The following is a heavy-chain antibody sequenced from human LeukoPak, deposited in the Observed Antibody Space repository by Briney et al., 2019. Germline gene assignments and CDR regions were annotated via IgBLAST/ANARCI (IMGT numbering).Heavy chain of an antibody. CDR1: GGSFSTYY. CDR2: INHRGST. J-gene: IGHJ4*02. D-gene: IGHD3-10*01. V-gene: IGHV4-34*01. CDR3: ARTRYYYNSRSYGAPYYFDY. Sequence: SETLSLTCAVYGGSFSTYYWSWIRQPPGKGLEWIGEINHRGSTNYNPSLKSRVTISLDTSKNQFSLKLSSVTAADTAVYYCARTRYYYNSRSYGAPYYFDYWGQGTLVTVSS.